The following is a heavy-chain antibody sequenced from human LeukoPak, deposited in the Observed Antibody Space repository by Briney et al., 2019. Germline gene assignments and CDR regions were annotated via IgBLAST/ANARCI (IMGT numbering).Heavy chain of an antibody. CDR1: GFTFSNYD. J-gene: IGHJ4*02. V-gene: IGHV3-23*01. Sequence: WGSLRLSCAASGFTFSNYDMSWVRQAPGKGLEWVSAISGSGGSTYYVDSVKGRFTISRDNPKNTLYLQMNSLRAEDTAVYYCAKDQASGYYSVYFDYWGQGTLVTVPA. CDR3: AKDQASGYYSVYFDY. CDR2: ISGSGGST. D-gene: IGHD3-22*01.